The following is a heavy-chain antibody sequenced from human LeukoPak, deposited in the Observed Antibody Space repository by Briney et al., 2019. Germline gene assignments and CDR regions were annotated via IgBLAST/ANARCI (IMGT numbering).Heavy chain of an antibody. CDR2: IYYSGST. CDR3: ARHPVIWPQYPS. D-gene: IGHD5-24*01. J-gene: IGHJ5*02. CDR1: GGSISSSNYY. V-gene: IGHV4-39*01. Sequence: SETLSLTCTVSGGSISSSNYYWGWIRQPRGKGLEWIGSIYYSGSTYYNPSLKSRVTISVDTSKNQFSLKLSSVTAADTAVYYCARHPVIWPQYPSWGQGTLVTVSS.